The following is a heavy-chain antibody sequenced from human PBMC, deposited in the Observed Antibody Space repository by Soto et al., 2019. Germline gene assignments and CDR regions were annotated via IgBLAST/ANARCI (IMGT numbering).Heavy chain of an antibody. CDR2: ISYDGRTK. CDR1: GFKVSYFG. D-gene: IGHD3-3*01. CDR3: AXDMRLKEWFHYSYGMDV. Sequence: PGGSLRLSCAASGFKVSYFGLQWVRQSPGKGLEWVTFISYDGRTKFYADSVKGRFTLSRDISTNTLYLQMNSLTPEDTAVYYCAXDMRLKEWFHYSYGMDVWGQGTTVTVSS. J-gene: IGHJ6*02. V-gene: IGHV3-30*03.